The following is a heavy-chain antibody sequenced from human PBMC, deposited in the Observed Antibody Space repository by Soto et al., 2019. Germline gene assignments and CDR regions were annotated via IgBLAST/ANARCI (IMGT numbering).Heavy chain of an antibody. Sequence: QVQLQESGPGLVKPSETLSLTCTVSGGSISNYYWSWIRQPPGKGLEWIGYIYYSGSTKYNPSLKSRVTISVDTSKNQFSLRLSSVTAADTAVYYCARGVYSGIIKFDYWGQGTLVSVSS. CDR1: GGSISNYY. J-gene: IGHJ4*02. V-gene: IGHV4-59*01. CDR3: ARGVYSGIIKFDY. D-gene: IGHD1-26*01. CDR2: IYYSGST.